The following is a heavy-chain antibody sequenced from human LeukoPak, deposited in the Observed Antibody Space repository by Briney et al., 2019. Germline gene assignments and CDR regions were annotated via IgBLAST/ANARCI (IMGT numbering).Heavy chain of an antibody. Sequence: GGSLRLSCAASGFTFSTYAMAWVRQAPGKGLEWVSAIGGSGGTTYTADSVKGRFTISRDNSKNTLFLQMNSLRVEDTALYYCARDGEGSESSWVITHDYWGQGALVTVSS. V-gene: IGHV3-23*01. D-gene: IGHD3-10*01. CDR1: GFTFSTYA. CDR3: ARDGEGSESSWVITHDY. J-gene: IGHJ4*02. CDR2: IGGSGGTT.